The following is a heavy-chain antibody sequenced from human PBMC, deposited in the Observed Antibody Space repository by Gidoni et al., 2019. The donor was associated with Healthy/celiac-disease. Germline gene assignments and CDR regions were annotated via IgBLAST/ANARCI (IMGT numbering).Heavy chain of an antibody. J-gene: IGHJ4*02. Sequence: EVQLVESGGGLVQPGGSLRLSCAASGFTFSIYSMNWVRQAPGKGLEWVSYISSSSITIYYADSVKGRFTIARDNAKNSLYLQMNSLRAEDTAVYYCARDGGPGGDYYWGQGTLVTVSS. CDR1: GFTFSIYS. D-gene: IGHD2-21*02. CDR3: ARDGGPGGDYY. CDR2: ISSSSITI. V-gene: IGHV3-48*04.